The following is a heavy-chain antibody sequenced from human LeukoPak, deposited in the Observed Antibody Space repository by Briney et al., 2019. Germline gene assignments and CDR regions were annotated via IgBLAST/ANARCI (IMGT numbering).Heavy chain of an antibody. J-gene: IGHJ4*02. V-gene: IGHV3-30*04. CDR1: GFTFSMYV. CDR3: ARDGWVKISGYFDY. CDR2: ISSDGRSK. D-gene: IGHD1-26*01. Sequence: GGSLRLSCAASGFTFSMYVIHWVRHTPGKGLEWVAVISSDGRSKYYADSVQGRFTISRDDSKNTLYLQMNSLRAEDTAVYYCARDGWVKISGYFDYWGQGTLVTVSS.